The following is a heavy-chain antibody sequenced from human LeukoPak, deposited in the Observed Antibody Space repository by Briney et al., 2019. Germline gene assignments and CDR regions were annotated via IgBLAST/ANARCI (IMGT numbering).Heavy chain of an antibody. CDR2: IRAYSGNT. CDR1: VSTFTIYG. J-gene: IGHJ4*02. D-gene: IGHD3-16*01. V-gene: IGHV1-18*01. Sequence: ASLTVSFTSSVSTFTIYGISWVRQAPGQGLEWMGLIRAYSGNTNFAQKLQGRVTMTTDTTTRTAYMELRSLRSDDTAVYFCARGADTGSYGSLVYFDYWGQGTLVTVSS. CDR3: ARGADTGSYGSLVYFDY.